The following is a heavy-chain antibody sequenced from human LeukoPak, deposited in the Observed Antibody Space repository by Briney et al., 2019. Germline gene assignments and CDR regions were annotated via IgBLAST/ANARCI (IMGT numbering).Heavy chain of an antibody. CDR2: IIPIFGTA. CDR1: GGTFSSYA. J-gene: IGHJ3*02. CDR3: ARELAAAGVDAFDI. V-gene: IGHV1-69*06. D-gene: IGHD6-13*01. Sequence: SVKVSCKASGGTFSSYAISWVRQAPGQGLEWMGGIIPIFGTANYAQKFHGRVTITADKSTSTAYMELSSLRSEDTAVYYCARELAAAGVDAFDIWGQGTMVTVSS.